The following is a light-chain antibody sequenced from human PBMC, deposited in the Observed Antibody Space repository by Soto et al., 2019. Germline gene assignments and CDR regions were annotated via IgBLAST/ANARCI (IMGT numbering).Light chain of an antibody. V-gene: IGKV1-5*01. CDR2: DAS. J-gene: IGKJ1*01. CDR1: QSISSG. Sequence: DIQMTQSPSTLSASVGERVSITCRASQSISSGLAWYQQKPGKAPKVLIYDASTLERGVPSRFSGGGSGTEFTLTISSLQPEDFATYYCQQYNNYSQWTFGQGTKVEIK. CDR3: QQYNNYSQWT.